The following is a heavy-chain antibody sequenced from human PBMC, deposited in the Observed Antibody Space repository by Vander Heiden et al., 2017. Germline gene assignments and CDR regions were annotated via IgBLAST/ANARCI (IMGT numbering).Heavy chain of an antibody. V-gene: IGHV1-2*02. CDR1: GYTFTGYY. CDR2: INPNSGGT. Sequence: QVQLVQSGAEVKKPGASVKVSCKASGYTFTGYYIHWVRQAPGQGLEWMGWINPNSGGTNYAQKFQGRVTMTRDTSISTAYMELSRLRSDDTAVYYCARDIWFLEWLGRFDPWGQGTLVTVSS. CDR3: ARDIWFLEWLGRFDP. J-gene: IGHJ5*02. D-gene: IGHD3-3*01.